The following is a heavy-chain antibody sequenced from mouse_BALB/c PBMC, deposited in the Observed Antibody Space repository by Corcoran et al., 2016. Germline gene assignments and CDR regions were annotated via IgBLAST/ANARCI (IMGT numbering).Heavy chain of an antibody. V-gene: IGHV1S136*01. CDR2: INPYNDGT. Sequence: EVQLQQSGPELVKPGASVKMSCKASGYTFTSYVMHWVKQKPGQGLEWIGYINPYNDGTKYNEKFKCKATLTSDKSSSTAYMELSSLTSEDSAVYYCARTHRSGYFDYWGQGTTLTVSS. CDR3: ARTHRSGYFDY. CDR1: GYTFTSYV. D-gene: IGHD2-14*01. J-gene: IGHJ2*01.